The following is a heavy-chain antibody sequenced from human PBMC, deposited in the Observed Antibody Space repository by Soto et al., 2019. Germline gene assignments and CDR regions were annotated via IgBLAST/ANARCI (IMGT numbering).Heavy chain of an antibody. V-gene: IGHV4-31*03. Sequence: SETLSLTCTVSGGSIGSGGYYWSWIRQHPGKGLEWIGYIYYSGITYYNPSLKSRVTIPVDTSKNQFSLKLSSVTAADTAVYYCARSPGYYFDYWGHGPLVTASS. CDR1: GGSIGSGGYY. CDR2: IYYSGIT. CDR3: ARSPGYYFDY. J-gene: IGHJ4*01.